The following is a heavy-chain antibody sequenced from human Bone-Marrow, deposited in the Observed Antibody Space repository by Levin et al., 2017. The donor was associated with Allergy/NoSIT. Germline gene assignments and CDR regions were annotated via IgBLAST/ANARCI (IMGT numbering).Heavy chain of an antibody. CDR1: GYTFTGYY. Sequence: GESLKISCKASGYTFTGYYMHWVRQAPGQGLEWMGRINPNSGGTNYAQKFQGRVTMTRDTSISTAYMELSRLRSDDTAVYYCARVLDYEVNWFDPWGQGTLVTVSS. CDR3: ARVLDYEVNWFDP. D-gene: IGHD4-17*01. CDR2: INPNSGGT. V-gene: IGHV1-2*06. J-gene: IGHJ5*02.